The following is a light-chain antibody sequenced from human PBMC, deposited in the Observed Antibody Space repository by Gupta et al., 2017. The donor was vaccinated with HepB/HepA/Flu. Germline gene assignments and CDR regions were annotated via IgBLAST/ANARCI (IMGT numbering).Light chain of an antibody. CDR1: QGIRTD. J-gene: IGKJ1*01. CDR2: AAS. Sequence: DIHMTQSPSSLSASVGDRVTITCRSSQGIRTDLGWYHQKPGKAPKRLIYAASSLQSGVPSRFSGSGSGTEFTLTISRRQPEDFATYYCRQHNSYPQAFGQGTKVEIK. V-gene: IGKV1-17*01. CDR3: RQHNSYPQA.